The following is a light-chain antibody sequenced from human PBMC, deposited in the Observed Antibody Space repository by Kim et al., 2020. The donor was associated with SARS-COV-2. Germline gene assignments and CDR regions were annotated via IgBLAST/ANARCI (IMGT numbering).Light chain of an antibody. Sequence: SVSPGERVTHSCRASQSIRSDLAWYQQKPGQAPRLLIYGASTRATDIPARFSGSGSGTEFTLTIRSLQAEDFAVYHCQQYDNWWTFGQGTRVDIK. CDR2: GAS. CDR3: QQYDNWWT. J-gene: IGKJ1*01. V-gene: IGKV3-15*01. CDR1: QSIRSD.